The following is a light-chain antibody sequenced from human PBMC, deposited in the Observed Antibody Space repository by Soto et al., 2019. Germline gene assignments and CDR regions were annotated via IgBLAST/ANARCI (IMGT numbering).Light chain of an antibody. CDR1: QSISTN. J-gene: IGKJ4*01. V-gene: IGKV3-15*01. CDR3: QQYYDWPLVT. Sequence: IIMTQSPDTLSVSPGERVTVSCRASQSISTNLSWYQQKPGQAPRLLIYGASTRDTHIPDRFSGTGSETEFTLSVSSLQFEDFAIYYCQQYYDWPLVTFGGGTKVDIK. CDR2: GAS.